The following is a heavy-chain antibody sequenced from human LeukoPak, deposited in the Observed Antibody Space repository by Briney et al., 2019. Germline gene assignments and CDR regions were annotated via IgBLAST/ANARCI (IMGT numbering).Heavy chain of an antibody. CDR2: INAGNGNT. J-gene: IGHJ1*01. CDR3: ARAARGYSYGFREYFQH. CDR1: GYTFTSYA. V-gene: IGHV1-3*01. Sequence: PEASVKVSCKASGYTFTSYAMHWVRQAPGQRLEWMGWINAGNGNTKYSQKFQGRVTITADESTSTAYMELSSLRSEDTAVYYCARAARGYSYGFREYFQHWGQGTLVTVSS. D-gene: IGHD5-18*01.